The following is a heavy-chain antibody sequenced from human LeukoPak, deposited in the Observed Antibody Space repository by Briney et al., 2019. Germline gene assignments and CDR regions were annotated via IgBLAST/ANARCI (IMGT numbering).Heavy chain of an antibody. D-gene: IGHD3-16*01. Sequence: ASVKVSCKASGYTFTSYGISWVRQAPGQGLEWMGWISAYNGNTNYAQKLQGRVTMTTDTSTSTAYMELRSLRSDDTAVYYCARDWISNDYVWGSYGDWGQGTLVTVSS. CDR1: GYTFTSYG. V-gene: IGHV1-18*01. CDR3: ARDWISNDYVWGSYGD. CDR2: ISAYNGNT. J-gene: IGHJ4*02.